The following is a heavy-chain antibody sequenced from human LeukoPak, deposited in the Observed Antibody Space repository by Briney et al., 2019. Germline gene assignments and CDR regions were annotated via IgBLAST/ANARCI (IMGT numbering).Heavy chain of an antibody. CDR3: AREMGGDYGSGTFFDL. CDR1: EFVFSDYY. J-gene: IGHJ4*02. Sequence: GGSLRLSCAASEFVFSDYYMSWVRQAPGKGLEWVSYISSGGDTKYYTDSVKGRFTISRDNAKNSLYLQMNNLRAEDTAVYYCAREMGGDYGSGTFFDLWGQGNMVTVSS. CDR2: ISSGGDTK. D-gene: IGHD3-10*01. V-gene: IGHV3-11*01.